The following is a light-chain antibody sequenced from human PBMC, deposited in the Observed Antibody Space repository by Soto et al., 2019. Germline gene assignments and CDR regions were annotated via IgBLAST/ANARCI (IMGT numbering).Light chain of an antibody. CDR1: SSDVGGYNY. V-gene: IGLV2-14*01. CDR2: DVN. CDR3: NSYTTSSTVI. J-gene: IGLJ2*01. Sequence: QSALTQPASVSGSPGQSITISCTGTSSDVGGYNYVSWYQQHPGKAPKLMIYDVNNRPSGVSNRFSGSKSGNTASLTISGLQAEDEAEYYCNSYTTSSTVIFGGGTKLTVL.